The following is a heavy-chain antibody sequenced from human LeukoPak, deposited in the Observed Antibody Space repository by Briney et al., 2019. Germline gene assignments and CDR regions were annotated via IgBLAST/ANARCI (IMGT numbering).Heavy chain of an antibody. D-gene: IGHD2-15*01. CDR2: ISAYNGNT. V-gene: IGHV1-18*01. CDR1: GYTFSNYG. CDR3: ARSFGYCSGGSCYDPRTLQINWFDP. J-gene: IGHJ5*02. Sequence: ASVKVSCKASGYTFSNYGISWVRQAPGQGLEWMGRISAYNGNTNYAQRLQGRVTMTTDTSTSTAYMELSSLRSEDTAVYCCARSFGYCSGGSCYDPRTLQINWFDPWGQGTLVTVSS.